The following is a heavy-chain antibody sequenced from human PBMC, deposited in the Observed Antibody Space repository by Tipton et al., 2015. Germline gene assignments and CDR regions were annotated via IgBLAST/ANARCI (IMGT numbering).Heavy chain of an antibody. CDR2: IYYSGTT. D-gene: IGHD3-10*01. Sequence: TLSLTCTVSGGSIVTSGYYWGWIRQPPGKGLEWIGSIYYSGTTYFNPSLKSRVTISVDTSKNQFSLKLRSVTAADTAVYYCARDTNFWFGGAWFDPWGQGTLVTVSS. J-gene: IGHJ5*02. V-gene: IGHV4-39*07. CDR3: ARDTNFWFGGAWFDP. CDR1: GGSIVTSGYY.